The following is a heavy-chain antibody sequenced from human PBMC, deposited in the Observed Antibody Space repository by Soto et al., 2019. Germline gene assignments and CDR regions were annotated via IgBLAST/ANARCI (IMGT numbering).Heavy chain of an antibody. Sequence: GGSLRLSCAASGFTFSSYSMNWVRQAPGKGLEWVSSISSSSSYMYYADSVKGRFTISRDNAKNSLYLQMNSLRAEDTAVYYCARDYCSGGSCYGKLYYYGMDVWGQGTTVTVSS. J-gene: IGHJ6*02. CDR1: GFTFSSYS. D-gene: IGHD2-15*01. CDR3: ARDYCSGGSCYGKLYYYGMDV. CDR2: ISSSSSYM. V-gene: IGHV3-21*01.